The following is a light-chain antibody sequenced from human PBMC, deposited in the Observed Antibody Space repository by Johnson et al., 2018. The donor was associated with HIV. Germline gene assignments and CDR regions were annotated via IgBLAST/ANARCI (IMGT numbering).Light chain of an antibody. CDR2: EDN. CDR3: ATWDRSLTIGGV. V-gene: IGLV1-51*02. J-gene: IGLJ1*01. CDR1: SSNIGSNY. Sequence: QSVLTQPPSVSAGPGQKVTISCSGSSSNIGSNYVSWYQQFPGAAPKLLIYEDNKRPSGIPDRFSGSKSGTSATLGITGLQTGAEADYYCATWDRSLTIGGVFGSATKVTVL.